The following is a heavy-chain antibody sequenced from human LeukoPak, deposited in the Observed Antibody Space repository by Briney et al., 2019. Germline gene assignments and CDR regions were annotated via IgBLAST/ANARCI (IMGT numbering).Heavy chain of an antibody. Sequence: GGSLRLSCAASGFTFSSYAMTWVRQAPGKGLEWVSTISGSGGDTFYAASVKGRFTISRDNSKNTLYLQMNGLRGEDTALYFFSEGSRPGGWDFYFLGQGSLVTVS. CDR3: SEGSRPGGWDFYF. CDR1: GFTFSSYA. D-gene: IGHD3-10*01. J-gene: IGHJ4*02. CDR2: ISGSGGDT. V-gene: IGHV3-23*01.